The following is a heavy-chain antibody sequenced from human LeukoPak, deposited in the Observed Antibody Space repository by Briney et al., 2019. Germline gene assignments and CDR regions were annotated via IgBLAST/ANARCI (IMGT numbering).Heavy chain of an antibody. V-gene: IGHV4-39*01. CDR1: GGSISSSSYY. CDR3: ARVMLAAAGVDY. J-gene: IGHJ4*02. CDR2: IYYSGST. D-gene: IGHD6-13*01. Sequence: SETLSLTCTVSGGSISSSSYYWGWIRQPPGKGLEWIGSIYYSGSTHYTPSLRSRVTISVGTSKNQFSLKLSSVTAADTAVYYCARVMLAAAGVDYWGQGTLVTVSS.